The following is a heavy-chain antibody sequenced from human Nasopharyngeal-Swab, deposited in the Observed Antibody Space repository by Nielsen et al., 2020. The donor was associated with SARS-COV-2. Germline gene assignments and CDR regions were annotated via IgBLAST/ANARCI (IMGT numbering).Heavy chain of an antibody. CDR2: ISYDGSNK. V-gene: IGHV3-30-3*01. Sequence: WIRQPPGKGLEWVAVISYDGSNKYYADSAKGRFTISRDNSKNTLYLQMNSLRAEDTAVYYCASPKTFYGGNTGVDRAFDIWGQGTMVTVSS. J-gene: IGHJ3*02. CDR3: ASPKTFYGGNTGVDRAFDI. D-gene: IGHD4-23*01.